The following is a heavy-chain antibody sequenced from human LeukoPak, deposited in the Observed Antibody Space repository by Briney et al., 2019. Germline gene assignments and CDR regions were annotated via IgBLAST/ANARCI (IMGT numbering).Heavy chain of an antibody. V-gene: IGHV1-69*01. CDR2: IIPIFGTA. CDR3: ARGGVNFGWLLYDGFDY. CDR1: GGTFSSYA. D-gene: IGHD3-9*01. Sequence: GSSVKVSCKASGGTFSSYAISWVRQAPGQGLEWMGGIIPIFGTANYAQKFQGRVTITADESTSTAYMELSSLRSEDTAVYYCARGGVNFGWLLYDGFDYWGQGTLVTVSS. J-gene: IGHJ4*02.